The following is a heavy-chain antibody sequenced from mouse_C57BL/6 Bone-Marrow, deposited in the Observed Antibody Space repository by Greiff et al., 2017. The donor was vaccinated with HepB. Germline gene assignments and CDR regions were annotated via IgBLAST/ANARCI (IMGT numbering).Heavy chain of an antibody. CDR2: IDPENGDT. Sequence: EVQLKQSGAELVRPGASVKLSCTASGFNIKDDYMHWVKQRPEQGLEWIGWIDPENGDTEYASKFQGKATITADTSSNTAYLQLSSLTSEDTAVYYCTTYDYDGPYWGQGTLVTVSA. D-gene: IGHD2-4*01. CDR1: GFNIKDDY. V-gene: IGHV14-4*01. J-gene: IGHJ3*01. CDR3: TTYDYDGPY.